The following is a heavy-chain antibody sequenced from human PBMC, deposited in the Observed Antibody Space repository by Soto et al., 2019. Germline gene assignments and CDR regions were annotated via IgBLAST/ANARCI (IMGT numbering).Heavy chain of an antibody. CDR1: GYTFTSYG. CDR2: ISAYNGNT. CDR3: XXXXXXXWELLLYAKDAFDI. Sequence: QVQLVQSGAEVKKPGASVKVSCKASGYTFTSYGISWVRQAPGQGLEWMGRISAYNGNTNYAQKLQGRVTMTTDTXXXXXXXXXXXXXXXXXXXXXXXXXXXXXWELLLYAKDAFDIWGQGTMVTV. V-gene: IGHV1-18*01. D-gene: IGHD1-26*01. J-gene: IGHJ3*02.